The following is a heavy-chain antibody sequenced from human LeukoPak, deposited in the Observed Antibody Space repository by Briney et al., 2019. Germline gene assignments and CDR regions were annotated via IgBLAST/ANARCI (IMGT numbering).Heavy chain of an antibody. CDR1: GFTVSSNY. D-gene: IGHD3-3*01. CDR2: IYSGGST. CDR3: ARGPPGDDFWSGYVDY. J-gene: IGHJ4*02. V-gene: IGHV3-53*01. Sequence: GGSLRLSCAASGFTVSSNYMSWIRQAPGKGLEWASVIYSGGSTYYADSVKGRFTISRDNSKNTLYLQMNSLRAEDTAVYYCARGPPGDDFWSGYVDYWGQGTLVTVSS.